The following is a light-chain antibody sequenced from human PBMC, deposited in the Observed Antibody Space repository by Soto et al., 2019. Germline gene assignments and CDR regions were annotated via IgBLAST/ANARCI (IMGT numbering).Light chain of an antibody. J-gene: IGKJ1*01. V-gene: IGKV3D-11*01. CDR2: EAS. CDR1: QGIGDT. Sequence: EVVMTQSPATLSVSPGEGATLSCRASQGIGDTLAWYQQKPGQAPRLLMYEASTRATGIPARFSGGGSGTDFTLTISSLEPEDFAVYYCQQRSDWPWTFGQGTKVDI. CDR3: QQRSDWPWT.